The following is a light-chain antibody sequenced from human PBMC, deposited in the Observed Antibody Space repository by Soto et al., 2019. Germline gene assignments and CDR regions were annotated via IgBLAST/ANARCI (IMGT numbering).Light chain of an antibody. J-gene: IGLJ2*01. CDR2: DVI. V-gene: IGLV2-11*01. Sequence: QSALTQPRSVSGSPGQSVTISCTGTSSDVGDYDYVSWYQQHPDKAPKLMIYDVIKRPSGVPDRFSGSKSGNTASLTISGLQAEDEADYYCCSYAGTSLFGGGTKLTVL. CDR1: SSDVGDYDY. CDR3: CSYAGTSL.